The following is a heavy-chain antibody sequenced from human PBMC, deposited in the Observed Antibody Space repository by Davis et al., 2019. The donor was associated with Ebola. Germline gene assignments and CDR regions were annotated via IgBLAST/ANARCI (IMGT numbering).Heavy chain of an antibody. Sequence: AASVKVSCKASGYTFTDYHIHWVRQAPGQGVEWMGRINPNTGGTNYAQKFQGRVTMIRDTSISTAYMELSRLRSDDTAVYSCARDLGAAGNTFFYWGQGTLVTVSS. CDR3: ARDLGAAGNTFFY. CDR1: GYTFTDYH. V-gene: IGHV1-2*06. D-gene: IGHD6-13*01. J-gene: IGHJ4*02. CDR2: INPNTGGT.